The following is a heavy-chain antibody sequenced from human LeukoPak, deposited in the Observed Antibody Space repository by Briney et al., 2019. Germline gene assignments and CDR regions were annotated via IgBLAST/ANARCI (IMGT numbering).Heavy chain of an antibody. CDR2: INNDGSDT. Sequence: GGSLRLSCAASGFTFSSDWMHWVRQAPGKGLVWVSRINNDGSDTGYADSVKGRFTISRDNSKNTLYLQMNSLRAEDTAVYYCAKVPRGASYFDYWGQGTLVTVSS. CDR1: GFTFSSDW. V-gene: IGHV3-74*01. CDR3: AKVPRGASYFDY. J-gene: IGHJ4*02.